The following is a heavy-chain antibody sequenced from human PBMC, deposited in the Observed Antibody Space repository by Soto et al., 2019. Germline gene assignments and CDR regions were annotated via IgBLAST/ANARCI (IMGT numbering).Heavy chain of an antibody. Sequence: QVQLVQSGAEVKKPGASVKVSCKASGYTFTDYYMHWVRQAPGQGLEWMGWINPNSGGTNYAQKFEGRVTMTRDPSISTANMELNRLRSDDTAVYYCARDQSLSSGWPGMDVWGQGTTVAVAS. CDR3: ARDQSLSSGWPGMDV. D-gene: IGHD6-19*01. J-gene: IGHJ6*02. CDR1: GYTFTDYY. CDR2: INPNSGGT. V-gene: IGHV1-2*02.